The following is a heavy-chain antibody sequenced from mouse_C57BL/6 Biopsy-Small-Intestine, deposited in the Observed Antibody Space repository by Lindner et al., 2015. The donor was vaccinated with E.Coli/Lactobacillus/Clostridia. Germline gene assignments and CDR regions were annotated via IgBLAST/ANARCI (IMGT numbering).Heavy chain of an antibody. CDR3: ARTQSNSYFDV. CDR2: ISSGSSTI. CDR1: GFTFSDYG. Sequence: VQLQESGGGLVKPGGSLKLSCAASGFTFSDYGMHWVRQAPEKGLEWVAYISSGSSTIYYADAVKGRFTISRDNAKNTLFLQMTSLRSEDTAMYYCARTQSNSYFDVWGTGTTVTVSS. V-gene: IGHV5-17*01. J-gene: IGHJ1*03.